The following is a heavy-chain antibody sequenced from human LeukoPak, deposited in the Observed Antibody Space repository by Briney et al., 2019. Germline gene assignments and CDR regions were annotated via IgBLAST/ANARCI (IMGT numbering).Heavy chain of an antibody. CDR2: IYYSGRS. Sequence: SQTLSLTCTVSGGSISSGGYYWSWIRQHPGKGPEWIGYIYYSGRSYYNPSLKSRVTLSVDTSKNHFSLKLSSVTAADTAVYYCATARLEYRYYYDSSGYYCVLSWFDPWGQGTLVTVSS. D-gene: IGHD3-22*01. J-gene: IGHJ5*02. V-gene: IGHV4-31*03. CDR3: ATARLEYRYYYDSSGYYCVLSWFDP. CDR1: GGSISSGGYY.